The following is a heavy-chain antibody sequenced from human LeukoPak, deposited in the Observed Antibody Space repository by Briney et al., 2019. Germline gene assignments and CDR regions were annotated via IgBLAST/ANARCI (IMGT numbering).Heavy chain of an antibody. CDR1: GGSISSYY. CDR2: IYYSGTT. D-gene: IGHD3-22*01. J-gene: IGHJ4*02. V-gene: IGHV4-59*12. Sequence: SETLSLTCTVSGGSISSYYWSWIRQPPGKGLEWIGYIYYSGTTNYNPSLKSRVTISVDTSKNQFSLKLSSVTAADTAVYYCARGQSYYYDSSGYSPPFDYWGQGTLVTVSS. CDR3: ARGQSYYYDSSGYSPPFDY.